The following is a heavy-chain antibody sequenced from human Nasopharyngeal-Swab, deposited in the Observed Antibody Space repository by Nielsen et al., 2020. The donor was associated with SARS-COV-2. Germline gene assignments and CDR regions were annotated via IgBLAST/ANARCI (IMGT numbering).Heavy chain of an antibody. D-gene: IGHD1-20*01. CDR3: ARGRDITVTTPSPVFDY. CDR1: GGSFSGYY. J-gene: IGHJ4*02. Sequence: SQTLSLTCAVYGGSFSGYYWSWIRQSPGKGLEWIGEINHSGSINYNLSLKSRVTISVETSKNQFSLKLSSVTAADTAVYYCARGRDITVTTPSPVFDYWGQGTLVTVSS. V-gene: IGHV4-34*01. CDR2: INHSGSI.